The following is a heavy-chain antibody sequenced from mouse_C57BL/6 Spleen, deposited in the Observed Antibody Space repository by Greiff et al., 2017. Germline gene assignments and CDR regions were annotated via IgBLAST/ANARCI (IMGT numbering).Heavy chain of an antibody. CDR3: ARRAYYGNYEDY. CDR1: GYTFTSYW. Sequence: QVQLQQSGAELVRPGSSVKLSCKASGYTFTSYWMHWVKQRPIQGLEWIGNIDPSDSETHYNQKFKDKATLTVDKSSSTAYMQLSSLTSDDSAVYYCARRAYYGNYEDYWGQGTTLTVSS. CDR2: IDPSDSET. D-gene: IGHD2-10*01. J-gene: IGHJ2*01. V-gene: IGHV1-52*01.